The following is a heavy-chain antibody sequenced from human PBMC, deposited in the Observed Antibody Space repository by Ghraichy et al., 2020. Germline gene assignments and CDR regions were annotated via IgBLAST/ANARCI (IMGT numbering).Heavy chain of an antibody. CDR2: IIPILGIA. CDR3: AKGAMGPYYYYGMDV. J-gene: IGHJ6*02. CDR1: GGTFSSYA. Sequence: SVKVSCKASGGTFSSYAISWVRQAPGQGLEWMGRIIPILGIANYAQKFQGRVTITADKSTSTAYMELSSLRSEDTAVYYCAKGAMGPYYYYGMDVWGQGTTVTVSS. D-gene: IGHD5-18*01. V-gene: IGHV1-69*04.